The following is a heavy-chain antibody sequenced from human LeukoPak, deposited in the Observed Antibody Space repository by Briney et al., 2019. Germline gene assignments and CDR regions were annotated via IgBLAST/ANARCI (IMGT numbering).Heavy chain of an antibody. CDR1: GCTFTGYY. Sequence: AASVKVSCKASGCTFTGYYMHWVRQAPGQGPEWMGWINPNSGGTDYAQKFQGRVTMTRDTSINTADMELSSLRSDDTAAYYCARGRYCSDGNCYHNWFDPWGQGTLVTVSS. V-gene: IGHV1-2*02. CDR2: INPNSGGT. J-gene: IGHJ5*02. CDR3: ARGRYCSDGNCYHNWFDP. D-gene: IGHD2-15*01.